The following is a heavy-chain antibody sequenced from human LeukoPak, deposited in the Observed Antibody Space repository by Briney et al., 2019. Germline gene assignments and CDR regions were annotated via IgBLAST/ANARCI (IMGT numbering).Heavy chain of an antibody. Sequence: PSKTLSLTCTVSGGAISSYYWSWIRQPPGKGLEWIGYIYYSGSTNYNPSLKSRVTISVDKSKNQFSLKLKSVTAADTAVYYCARGLRYGDYGHYYGMDVWGQGTTVTVSS. D-gene: IGHD4-17*01. V-gene: IGHV4-59*01. J-gene: IGHJ6*02. CDR2: IYYSGST. CDR1: GGAISSYY. CDR3: ARGLRYGDYGHYYGMDV.